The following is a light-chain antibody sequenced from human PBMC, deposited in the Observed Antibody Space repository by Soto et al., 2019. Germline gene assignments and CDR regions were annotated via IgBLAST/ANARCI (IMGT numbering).Light chain of an antibody. Sequence: MIMTQSPATLSVSPGERVTLSCRTSHSVNSHVAWYQQKPGQAPRLLLYGASTRATGIPVRFSGSGFGTEFTLTISSLQSEDFAVYYCQQYNDWPLTFGQGTKVDI. J-gene: IGKJ1*01. CDR2: GAS. CDR3: QQYNDWPLT. CDR1: HSVNSH. V-gene: IGKV3-15*01.